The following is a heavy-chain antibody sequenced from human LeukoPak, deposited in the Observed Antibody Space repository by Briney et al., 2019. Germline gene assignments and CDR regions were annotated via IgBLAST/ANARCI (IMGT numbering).Heavy chain of an antibody. J-gene: IGHJ4*02. CDR2: ISSGDRT. CDR3: AKEDGNYGSGRYYYFDY. Sequence: GGSLRLSCAASGFTFSSYAMNWVRQAPGKGLEWVAGISSGDRTFHAESVKGRFTISRDKSKDTLYLQMNSLRAEDTAVYYCAKEDGNYGSGRYYYFDYWGQGTLVTVSS. V-gene: IGHV3-23*01. D-gene: IGHD3-10*01. CDR1: GFTFSSYA.